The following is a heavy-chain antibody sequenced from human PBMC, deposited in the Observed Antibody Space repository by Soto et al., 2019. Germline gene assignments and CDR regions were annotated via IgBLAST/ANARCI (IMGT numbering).Heavy chain of an antibody. CDR2: INHSGST. Sequence: QVQLQQWGAGLLKPSETLSLTCAVSGGSFSGYYWSWIRQPPGKGLEWIGEINHSGSTDYNPSLKSRVTISVDTTKKQLSLKVSSVTAADTAVYYCAGETSDYDMLTAPTTFDIWGQGTMVTVSS. V-gene: IGHV4-34*02. D-gene: IGHD3-9*01. CDR1: GGSFSGYY. J-gene: IGHJ3*02. CDR3: AGETSDYDMLTAPTTFDI.